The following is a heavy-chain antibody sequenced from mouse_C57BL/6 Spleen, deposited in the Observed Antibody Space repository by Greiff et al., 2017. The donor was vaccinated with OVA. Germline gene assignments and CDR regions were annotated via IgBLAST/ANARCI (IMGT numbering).Heavy chain of an antibody. CDR1: GYSFTGYY. J-gene: IGHJ2*01. V-gene: IGHV1-42*01. Sequence: VQLKQSGPELVKPGASVKISCKASGYSFTGYYMNWVKQSPEKSLEWIGEINPSTGGTTYNQKFKAKATLTVDKSSSTAYMQLKSLTSEDSAVYYCARWTTVFDYWGQGTTLTVSS. D-gene: IGHD1-1*01. CDR2: INPSTGGT. CDR3: ARWTTVFDY.